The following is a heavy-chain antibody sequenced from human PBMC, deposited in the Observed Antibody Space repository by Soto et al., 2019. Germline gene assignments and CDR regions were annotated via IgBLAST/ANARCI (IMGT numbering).Heavy chain of an antibody. CDR3: ATEKGESVFEI. Sequence: PGGSLRLSCGASGFTFGSSAMHWVRQAPGKGLEWVAFISYEGANTYYADSVKGRFTISRDNSKNTLFLQMNSLRTEDTAVYYCATEKGESVFEIWGQGTMVTVSS. V-gene: IGHV3-30-3*01. CDR2: ISYEGANT. J-gene: IGHJ3*02. D-gene: IGHD3-16*01. CDR1: GFTFGSSA.